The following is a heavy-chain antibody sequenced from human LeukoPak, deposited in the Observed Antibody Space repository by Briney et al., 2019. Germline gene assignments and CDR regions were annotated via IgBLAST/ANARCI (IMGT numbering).Heavy chain of an antibody. D-gene: IGHD6-19*01. J-gene: IGHJ5*02. CDR2: IIPIFGTA. CDR1: GGTFSSYA. V-gene: IGHV1-69*13. Sequence: ASVKVSCKASGGTFSSYAISWVRQAPGQGLEWMGGIIPIFGTANYAQKFQGRVTITADESTSTAYMELSSLRSEDTAVYYCARGVRMWLVRWPGYRINWFDPWGQGTLVTVSS. CDR3: ARGVRMWLVRWPGYRINWFDP.